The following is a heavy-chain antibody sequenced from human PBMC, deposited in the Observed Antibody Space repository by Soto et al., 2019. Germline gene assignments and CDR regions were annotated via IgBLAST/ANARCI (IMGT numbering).Heavy chain of an antibody. CDR3: AAGPRYYDSSGYSKGLMYYYYGMDV. Sequence: ASVKVSCKASGFTFTSSAVQWVRQARGQRLEWIGWIVVGSGNTNYAQKFQERVTITRDMSTSTAYMELSSLRSEDTAVYYCAAGPRYYDSSGYSKGLMYYYYGMDVWGQGTTVTVSS. V-gene: IGHV1-58*01. CDR2: IVVGSGNT. J-gene: IGHJ6*02. CDR1: GFTFTSSA. D-gene: IGHD3-22*01.